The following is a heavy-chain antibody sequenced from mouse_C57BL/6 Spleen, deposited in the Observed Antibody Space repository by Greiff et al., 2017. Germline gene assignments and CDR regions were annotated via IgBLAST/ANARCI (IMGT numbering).Heavy chain of an antibody. CDR2: IDPSDSYT. Sequence: QVQLQQPGAELVKPGASVKLSCKASGYTFTSYWMQWVKQRPGQGLEWIGEIDPSDSYTNYNQKFKGKATLTVATSSITAYMQLSSLTSEDSAVYYCARRDYGSSYVGWYFDVWGTGTTVTVSS. V-gene: IGHV1-50*01. D-gene: IGHD1-1*01. CDR1: GYTFTSYW. J-gene: IGHJ1*03. CDR3: ARRDYGSSYVGWYFDV.